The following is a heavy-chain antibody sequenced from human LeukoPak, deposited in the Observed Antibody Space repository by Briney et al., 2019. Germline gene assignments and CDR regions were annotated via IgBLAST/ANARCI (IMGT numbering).Heavy chain of an antibody. Sequence: GGSLRLSCAASGFTFSSFAMHWVRQAPGKGLEWVALISYDENYKYYADSVKGRFTISRDYSKNTLYLQMNSLRAEDTAVYYCAREEYSSSWYYYYYMDVWGKGTTVTVSS. V-gene: IGHV3-30*04. D-gene: IGHD6-13*01. CDR2: ISYDENYK. CDR1: GFTFSSFA. J-gene: IGHJ6*03. CDR3: AREEYSSSWYYYYYMDV.